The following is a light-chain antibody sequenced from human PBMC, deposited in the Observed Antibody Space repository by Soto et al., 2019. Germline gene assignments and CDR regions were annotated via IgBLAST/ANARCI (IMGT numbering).Light chain of an antibody. CDR3: QQYHTYLT. J-gene: IGKJ4*01. V-gene: IGKV1-17*01. CDR1: QVITND. Sequence: IQMTQSPSSLSASVGDRLSITCRASQVITNDLGWYQQKPGKAPKRLIYAASTLQSGVPSRFSGSGSGTEFTLTISSLQPEDVATYHCQQYHTYLTFGGGTKVDIK. CDR2: AAS.